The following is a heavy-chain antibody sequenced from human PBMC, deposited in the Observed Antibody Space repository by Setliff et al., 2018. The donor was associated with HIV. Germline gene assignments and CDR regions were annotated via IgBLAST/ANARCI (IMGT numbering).Heavy chain of an antibody. CDR1: GVTVSKNY. Sequence: GGSLRLSCAASGVTVSKNYMSWVRQAPGKGLEWASVIYTGGATFYADSVKARFTISRDNSRNTLYLQMNSLRAEDTAVYYCARSNLRRYGDPDWYFDLWGRGTLVTSPQ. D-gene: IGHD4-17*01. CDR2: IYTGGAT. J-gene: IGHJ2*01. V-gene: IGHV3-66*02. CDR3: ARSNLRRYGDPDWYFDL.